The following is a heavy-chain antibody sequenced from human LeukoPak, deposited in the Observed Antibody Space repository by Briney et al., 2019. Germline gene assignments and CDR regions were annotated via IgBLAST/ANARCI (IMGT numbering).Heavy chain of an antibody. Sequence: GGSLRLSCAASGFTFSDHLMDWVRQAPGKGLEWVGRIRKKANSYTTEYAASVKGRFTISRDDSKNSLYLQMNSLKTEDTAVYYCARVHSSSWYGSYFDYCGQGTLVTVSS. D-gene: IGHD6-13*01. CDR3: ARVHSSSWYGSYFDY. CDR1: GFTFSDHL. J-gene: IGHJ4*02. V-gene: IGHV3-72*01. CDR2: IRKKANSYTT.